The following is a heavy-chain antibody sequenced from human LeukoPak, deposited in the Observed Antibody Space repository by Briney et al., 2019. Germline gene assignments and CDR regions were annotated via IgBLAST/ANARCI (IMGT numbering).Heavy chain of an antibody. V-gene: IGHV4-59*01. CDR1: GVSISRYY. CDR3: ARGSYGDPIDN. D-gene: IGHD7-27*01. CDR2: VYSSVST. Sequence: SETLSLTCTVSGVSISRYYLCWIRQSPGKGPEWIGYVYSSVSTNYNPSLKSRVTISIDTSENQFSLMLTSMTAADTAVYYCARGSYGDPIDNWGQGILVTVSS. J-gene: IGHJ4*02.